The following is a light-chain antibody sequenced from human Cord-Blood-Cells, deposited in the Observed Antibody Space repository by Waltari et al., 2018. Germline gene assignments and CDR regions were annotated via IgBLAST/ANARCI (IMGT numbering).Light chain of an antibody. J-gene: IGKJ1*01. CDR1: QSVSSSY. CDR2: GAS. Sequence: ELALMPYPGTLSSSPGERATTSCRASQSVSSSYLAWYQQKLGQAPRLLIYGASSRATGIPDRFSGSGSGTDFTLTISRLEPEDFAVYYCQQYGSSPRTFGQGTKVEIK. CDR3: QQYGSSPRT. V-gene: IGKV3-20*01.